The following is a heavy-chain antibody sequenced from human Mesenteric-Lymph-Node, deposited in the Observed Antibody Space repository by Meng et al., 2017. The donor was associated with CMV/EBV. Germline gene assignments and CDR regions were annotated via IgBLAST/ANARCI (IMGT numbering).Heavy chain of an antibody. Sequence: SGFTVSSNYMSWVRQAPGKGLEWVSVIYSGGSTYNADSVKGRFTISRDNSKNTLYLQMNSLRAEDTAVYYCTTGRKLLWFGELLADWGQGTLVTVSS. D-gene: IGHD3-10*01. CDR3: TTGRKLLWFGELLAD. J-gene: IGHJ4*02. CDR1: GFTVSSNY. V-gene: IGHV3-53*01. CDR2: IYSGGST.